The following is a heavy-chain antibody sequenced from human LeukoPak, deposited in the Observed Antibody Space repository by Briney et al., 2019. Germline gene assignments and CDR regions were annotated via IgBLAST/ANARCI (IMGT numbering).Heavy chain of an antibody. V-gene: IGHV3-64*01. Sequence: GGSLRLSCAASGFTFSSYAMHWVRQAPGKGLEYVSAISSIGGSTYHANSVKGRFTISRDNSKNTLYLQMGSLRAEDMAVYYCARGMGPYYDSSGSLFDYWGQGTLVTVSS. CDR2: ISSIGGST. CDR1: GFTFSSYA. J-gene: IGHJ4*02. CDR3: ARGMGPYYDSSGSLFDY. D-gene: IGHD3-22*01.